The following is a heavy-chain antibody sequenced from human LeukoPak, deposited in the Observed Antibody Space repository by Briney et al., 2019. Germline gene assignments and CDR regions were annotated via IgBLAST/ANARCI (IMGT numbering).Heavy chain of an antibody. D-gene: IGHD2-21*01. CDR2: ISGSGYVI. CDR3: ARDPVIGATSKRVHGGLDY. V-gene: IGHV3-11*01. CDR1: GFPFSDYF. Sequence: GGSLRLSCAASGFPFSDYFMNWVRQTPERGLEWLAYISGSGYVIDYADSVKGRFIISRDNAKNSLYLQVHSLRAEDAAVYYCARDPVIGATSKRVHGGLDYWGQGTLVTVSS. J-gene: IGHJ4*02.